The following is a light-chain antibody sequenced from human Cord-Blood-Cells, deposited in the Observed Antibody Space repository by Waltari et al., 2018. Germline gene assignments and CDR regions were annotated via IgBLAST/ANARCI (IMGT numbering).Light chain of an antibody. CDR3: QQYNNWPRVT. Sequence: EIVMTQSPATLSVSPGERATLSCRASQSVSSNLAWYQQKPGQAPRLLIYGASTRATGIPARFSGSGSGPEFTLTISSLLSEDFAVYYCQQYNNWPRVTFGGVTKVEIK. V-gene: IGKV3-15*01. CDR1: QSVSSN. CDR2: GAS. J-gene: IGKJ4*01.